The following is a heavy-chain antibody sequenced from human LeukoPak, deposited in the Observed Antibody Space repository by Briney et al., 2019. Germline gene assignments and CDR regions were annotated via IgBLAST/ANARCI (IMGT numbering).Heavy chain of an antibody. CDR2: INHSGST. CDR1: GGSFSGYY. D-gene: IGHD5-18*01. CDR3: AGIQLWSGAAFDI. J-gene: IGHJ3*02. Sequence: SETLSLTCAVYGGSFSGYYWSWIRQPPGKGLEWIGEINHSGSTNYNPSLKSRVTISVDTSKNQFSLKLSSVTAADTAVYYCAGIQLWSGAAFDIWGQGTMVTVSS. V-gene: IGHV4-34*01.